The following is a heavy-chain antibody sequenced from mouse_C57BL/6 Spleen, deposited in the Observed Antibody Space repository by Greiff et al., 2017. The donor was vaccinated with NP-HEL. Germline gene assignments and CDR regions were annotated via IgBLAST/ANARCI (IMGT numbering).Heavy chain of an antibody. V-gene: IGHV5-6*01. Sequence: EVKLVESGGDLVKPGGSLKLSCAASGFTFSSYGMSWVRQTPDKRLEWVATISSGGSYTYYPDSVKGRFTISRDNAKNTLYLQMSSLKSEDTAMYYCASCITTVVSPFAYWGQGTLVTVSA. CDR2: ISSGGSYT. D-gene: IGHD1-1*01. J-gene: IGHJ3*01. CDR1: GFTFSSYG. CDR3: ASCITTVVSPFAY.